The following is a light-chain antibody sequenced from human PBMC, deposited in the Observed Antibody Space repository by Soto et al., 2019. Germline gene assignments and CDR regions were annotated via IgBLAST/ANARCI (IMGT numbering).Light chain of an antibody. V-gene: IGLV2-11*01. Sequence: QSVLTQPRSVSGSPGQSVTISCTVTSSDVGGYNYVSWYQQHPGKAPKLMIYDVSKRPSGVPDRFSGSKSGNTASLTISGLQAEDEAGYYCCSYAGSYSYVFGTGTKVTVL. J-gene: IGLJ1*01. CDR1: SSDVGGYNY. CDR2: DVS. CDR3: CSYAGSYSYV.